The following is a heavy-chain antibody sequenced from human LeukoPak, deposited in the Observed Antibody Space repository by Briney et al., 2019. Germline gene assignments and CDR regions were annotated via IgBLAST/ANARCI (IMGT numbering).Heavy chain of an antibody. CDR3: ARAFSSGWYPYSIGGLWFDY. CDR1: GGSISSYS. CDR2: IYYTGST. D-gene: IGHD6-19*01. Sequence: SETLSLTCTVSGGSISSYSLSWIRQPPGKGLESIGNIYYTGSTNYNPSLKSRVTISVDTSKNQFSLKLSPVTAADTAVYYCARAFSSGWYPYSIGGLWFDYWGQGTLVTVSS. J-gene: IGHJ4*02. V-gene: IGHV4-59*01.